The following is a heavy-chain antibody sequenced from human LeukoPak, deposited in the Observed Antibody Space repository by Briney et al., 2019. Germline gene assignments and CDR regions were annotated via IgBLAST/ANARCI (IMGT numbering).Heavy chain of an antibody. CDR3: ARGGYYYDPSRRFDP. CDR2: IYYSGST. CDR1: GGSISSSSYY. Sequence: PSETLSLTCTVSGGSISSSSYYWGWIRQPPGKGLEWIGSIYYSGSTYYNPSLKSRVTMSVDTSKNQFSLKLSSVTAADTAVYYCARGGYYYDPSRRFDPWGQGTLVTVSS. D-gene: IGHD3-22*01. V-gene: IGHV4-39*07. J-gene: IGHJ5*02.